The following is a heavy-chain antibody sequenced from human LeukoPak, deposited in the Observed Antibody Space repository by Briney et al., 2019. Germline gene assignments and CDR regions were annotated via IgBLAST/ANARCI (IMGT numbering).Heavy chain of an antibody. CDR2: IRYDGSNK. CDR1: GFTFSSYG. D-gene: IGHD3-3*01. V-gene: IGHV3-30*02. CDR3: AKDGTYYDFWSGYFHPNFYFDY. Sequence: PGGSLRLSCAASGFTFSSYGMHWIRQAPGKGLEWVAFIRYDGSNKYYADSVKGRFTISRDNSKNTLYLQMNSLRAEDTAVYYCAKDGTYYDFWSGYFHPNFYFDYWGQGTLVTVSS. J-gene: IGHJ4*02.